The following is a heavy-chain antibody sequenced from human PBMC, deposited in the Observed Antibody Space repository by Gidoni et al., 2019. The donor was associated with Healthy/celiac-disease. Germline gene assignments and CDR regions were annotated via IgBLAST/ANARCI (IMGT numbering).Heavy chain of an antibody. Sequence: QLQLPESVSGLVKPSETLSLPCTVPGGSISRSSYHWGWIRQPPGKGLEWIGSIYYSGSTYYNPSLKSRVTISVDTSKNQFSLKLSSVTAADTAVYYCARVGADYYDSSGYYQYYFDYWGQGTLVTVSS. CDR3: ARVGADYYDSSGYYQYYFDY. CDR2: IYYSGST. D-gene: IGHD3-22*01. CDR1: GGSISRSSYH. V-gene: IGHV4-39*07. J-gene: IGHJ4*02.